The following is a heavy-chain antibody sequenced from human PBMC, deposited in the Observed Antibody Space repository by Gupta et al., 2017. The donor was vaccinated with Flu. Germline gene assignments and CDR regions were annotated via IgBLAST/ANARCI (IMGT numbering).Heavy chain of an antibody. V-gene: IGHV3-9*01. CDR2: ISWNSGRL. D-gene: IGHD6-6*01. Sequence: EVQLVESGGGLVQPGRSLRLSCAASGFTLDDHAMHWVRQPPGKGLEWVSGISWNSGRLAYADSVRGRFTISRDNAKNSLSLQMNSLRPEDTAFYYCARGVGSSSLFYYFDYWGQGTLVTVSS. CDR1: GFTLDDHA. CDR3: ARGVGSSSLFYYFDY. J-gene: IGHJ4*02.